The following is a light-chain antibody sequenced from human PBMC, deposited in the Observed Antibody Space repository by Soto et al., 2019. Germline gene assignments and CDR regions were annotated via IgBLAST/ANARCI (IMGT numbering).Light chain of an antibody. CDR3: QQYNNWRT. J-gene: IGKJ2*01. CDR1: QSVSSN. CDR2: GAS. Sequence: EIVMTQSPATLSLSPGERATLSCRASQSVSSNVAWYQQKPGHTPRLLIHGASSRATGIPARFSGSGSGTEFTLTISSLQSADFAVYYCQQYNNWRTFGQGTKLEIK. V-gene: IGKV3-15*01.